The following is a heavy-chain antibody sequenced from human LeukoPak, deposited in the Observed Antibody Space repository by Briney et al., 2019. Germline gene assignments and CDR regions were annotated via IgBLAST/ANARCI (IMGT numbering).Heavy chain of an antibody. CDR2: IIPIFGTA. V-gene: IGHV1-69*05. J-gene: IGHJ3*02. Sequence: SVKVSCKASGGTFSSYAISWVRQAPGQGLEWMGRIIPIFGTANYAQKFQGRVTITTDESTSTAYMELSSLRSEDTAVYYCARDFDDNDAFDIWGQGTMVTVSS. CDR3: ARDFDDNDAFDI. D-gene: IGHD3-9*01. CDR1: GGTFSSYA.